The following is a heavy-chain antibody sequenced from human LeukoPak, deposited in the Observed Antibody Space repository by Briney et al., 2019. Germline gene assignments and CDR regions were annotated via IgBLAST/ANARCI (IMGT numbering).Heavy chain of an antibody. J-gene: IGHJ6*03. D-gene: IGHD5-12*01. CDR3: ARVVTGYSGYVGGEYYYYYYMDV. V-gene: IGHV1-69*13. CDR2: IIPIFGTA. CDR1: GGTFSSYA. Sequence: GASVKVSCKASGGTFSSYAISWVRQAPGQGLEWMGGIIPIFGTANYAQKFQGRVTITADESTSTAYMELSSLRSEDTAVYYCARVVTGYSGYVGGEYYYYYYMDVWGKGTTVTISS.